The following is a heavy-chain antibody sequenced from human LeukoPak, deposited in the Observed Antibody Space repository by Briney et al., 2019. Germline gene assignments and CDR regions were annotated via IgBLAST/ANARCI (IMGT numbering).Heavy chain of an antibody. CDR3: ARQAAAEGFYCYGMDV. CDR1: GYTFTSYD. CDR2: MNPNSGNT. Sequence: GASVKVSCKASGYTFTSYDINWVRQATGQGLEWMGWMNPNSGNTGYAQKFQGRVTMTRNTSISTAYMELSSLRSEDTAVYYCARQAAAEGFYCYGMDVWGQGTTVTVSS. J-gene: IGHJ6*02. D-gene: IGHD6-13*01. V-gene: IGHV1-8*01.